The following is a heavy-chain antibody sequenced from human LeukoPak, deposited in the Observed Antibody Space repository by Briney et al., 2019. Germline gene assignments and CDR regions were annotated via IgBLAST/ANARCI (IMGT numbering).Heavy chain of an antibody. CDR2: IRSKLNSYAT. CDR3: TRTAMVTGFDS. CDR1: GFTFSGSA. J-gene: IGHJ4*02. D-gene: IGHD5-18*01. V-gene: IGHV3-73*01. Sequence: QTGGSLKLSCAASGFTFSGSAMHWVRQASGKGLEWVGRIRSKLNSYATAYAASVKGRFTISRDDSKNTAYLQMNSPKTEDTAVYYCTRTAMVTGFDSWGQGTLVTVSS.